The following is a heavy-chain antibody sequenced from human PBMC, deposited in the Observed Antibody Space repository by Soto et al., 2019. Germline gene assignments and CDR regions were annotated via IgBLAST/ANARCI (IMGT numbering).Heavy chain of an antibody. J-gene: IGHJ4*02. V-gene: IGHV1-18*01. CDR1: GYTFTSYG. CDR2: ISAYNGNT. D-gene: IGHD1-26*01. CDR3: ARDRLVGAIRPGSNDY. Sequence: QVQLVQSGAEVKKPGASVKVSCKASGYTFTSYGISWVRQAPGQGLEWMGWISAYNGNTNYAQKLQGRVTMTTDTXTXXAYMELRSLRSDDTAVYYCARDRLVGAIRPGSNDYWGQGTLVAVSS.